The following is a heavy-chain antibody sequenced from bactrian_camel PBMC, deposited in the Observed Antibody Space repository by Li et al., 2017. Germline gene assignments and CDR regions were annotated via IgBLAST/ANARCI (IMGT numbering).Heavy chain of an antibody. CDR1: GYLRDFC. V-gene: IGHV3S1*01. CDR3: TTGAYDEYDFCPPRYVY. Sequence: HVQLVESGGGSVQTGGSLRLSCVASGYLRDFCMGWFRQGPNQGRKAVAVIDTDGNSGYSDSVKGRFIISRDSDTTLSLQMNSLKTDDAAVYICTTGAYDEYDFCPPRYVYWGQGTQVTVS. J-gene: IGHJ4*01. D-gene: IGHD4*01. CDR2: IDTDGNSG.